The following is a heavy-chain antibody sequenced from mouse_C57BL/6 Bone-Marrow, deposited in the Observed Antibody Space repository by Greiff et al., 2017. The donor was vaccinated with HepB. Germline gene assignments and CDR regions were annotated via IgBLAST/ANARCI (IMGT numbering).Heavy chain of an antibody. CDR1: GYTFTNYW. CDR3: ARRYYYGSSFDWYFDV. Sequence: VKLMESGAELVRPGTSVKMSCKASGYTFTNYWIGWAKQRPGHGLEWIGDIYPGGGYTNYNEKFKGKATLTADKSSSTAYMQFSSLTSEDSAIYYCARRYYYGSSFDWYFDVWGTGTTVTVSS. J-gene: IGHJ1*03. V-gene: IGHV1-63*01. D-gene: IGHD1-1*01. CDR2: IYPGGGYT.